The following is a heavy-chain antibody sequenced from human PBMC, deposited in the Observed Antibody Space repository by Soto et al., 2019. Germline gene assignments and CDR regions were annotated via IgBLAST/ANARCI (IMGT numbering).Heavy chain of an antibody. Sequence: ASVKVSCKASGYTFTSYGISWVRQAPGQGLEWMGWISAYNGNTNYAQKLQGRVTMTTDTSTSTAYMELRSLRSDDTAVYYCARAKVNYDILTGYYNNYYYYIEVWGKGTTVTVSS. CDR2: ISAYNGNT. V-gene: IGHV1-18*01. CDR3: ARAKVNYDILTGYYNNYYYYIEV. D-gene: IGHD3-9*01. J-gene: IGHJ6*03. CDR1: GYTFTSYG.